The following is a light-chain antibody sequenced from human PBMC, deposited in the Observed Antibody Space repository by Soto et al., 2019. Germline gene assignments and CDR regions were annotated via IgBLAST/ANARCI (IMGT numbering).Light chain of an antibody. J-gene: IGKJ3*01. V-gene: IGKV1-33*01. CDR2: DAS. Sequence: DIQMTQSPSSLSASVGDSVSITCQASQDISTFLNWYQQKPGQAPKLLIYDASNLKTGVASRFSGTGSTTDFTLTITILQNEDVVEYYCQQFKDLPLSFGRGTTVDI. CDR1: QDISTF. CDR3: QQFKDLPLS.